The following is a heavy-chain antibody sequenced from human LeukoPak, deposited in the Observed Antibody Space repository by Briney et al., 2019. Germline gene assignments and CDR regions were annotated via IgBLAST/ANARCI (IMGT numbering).Heavy chain of an antibody. V-gene: IGHV1-18*01. CDR1: GYTFTSYD. CDR2: ISAFNSHT. J-gene: IGHJ4*02. D-gene: IGHD3-22*01. Sequence: GASVKVSCKASGYTFTSYDISWVRQAPGQGLEWMGWISAFNSHTKYAQKLQGRVTMTTDTSTSSAYMELRSLRSDDTAIYYCARGLYDSSGYYHFDYWGQGTLVTVSS. CDR3: ARGLYDSSGYYHFDY.